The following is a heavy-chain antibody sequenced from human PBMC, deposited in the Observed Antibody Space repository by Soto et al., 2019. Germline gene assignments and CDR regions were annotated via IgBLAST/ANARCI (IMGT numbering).Heavy chain of an antibody. CDR1: GVTFSSYA. CDR2: ISYDGSNK. J-gene: IGHJ5*02. V-gene: IGHV3-30-3*01. Sequence: QVQLVESGGGVVQPGRSLRLSCAASGVTFSSYAMHWVRQAPGKGLEWVAVISYDGSNKYYADSVKGRFTISRDNSKNTLYLQMNSLRAEDTAVYYCAREAGGSPNAGDWFDPWGQGTLVTVSS. D-gene: IGHD2-15*01. CDR3: AREAGGSPNAGDWFDP.